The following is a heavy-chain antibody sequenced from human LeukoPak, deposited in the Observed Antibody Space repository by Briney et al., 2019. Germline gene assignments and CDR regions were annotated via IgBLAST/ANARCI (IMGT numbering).Heavy chain of an antibody. Sequence: SQTLSLTCTVSGGSISSGSYYWSWIRQPAGKGLEWIGRIYTSGSTNYNPSPKSRVTISVDTSKNQFSLKLSSVTAADTAVYYCARGSGYRYYFDYWGQGTLVTVSS. V-gene: IGHV4-61*02. J-gene: IGHJ4*02. CDR1: GGSISSGSYY. CDR3: ARGSGYRYYFDY. CDR2: IYTSGST. D-gene: IGHD3-3*01.